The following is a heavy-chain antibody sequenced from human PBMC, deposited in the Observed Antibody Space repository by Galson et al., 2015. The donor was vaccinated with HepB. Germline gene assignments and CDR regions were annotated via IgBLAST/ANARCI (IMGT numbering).Heavy chain of an antibody. V-gene: IGHV3-30*03. D-gene: IGHD3-10*01. Sequence: SLRLSCATSGFTFNVYAMSWVHQAPNKGLQWVAVISFDANNKDYSDSVKGRFTVSRDNSNNTLYLQMNSLRGDDTAVYFCARGHYYGSVDYWGQGILVTVSS. CDR1: GFTFNVYA. CDR3: ARGHYYGSVDY. CDR2: ISFDANNK. J-gene: IGHJ4*02.